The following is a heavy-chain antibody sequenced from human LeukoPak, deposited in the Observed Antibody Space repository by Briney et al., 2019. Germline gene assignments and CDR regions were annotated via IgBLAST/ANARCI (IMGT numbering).Heavy chain of an antibody. CDR2: INHSGST. Sequence: SETLSLTCAVYGGSFSGYYWSWIRQPPGKGLEWIGEINHSGSTNYNPSLKSRVTISVDTSKNQFSLKLSSVTAADTAVYYCARANDYVNYFDYWGQGTLVTVSS. CDR1: GGSFSGYY. V-gene: IGHV4-34*01. D-gene: IGHD1-1*01. J-gene: IGHJ4*02. CDR3: ARANDYVNYFDY.